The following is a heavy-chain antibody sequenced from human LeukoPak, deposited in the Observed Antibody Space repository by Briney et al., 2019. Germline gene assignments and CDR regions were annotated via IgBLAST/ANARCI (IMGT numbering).Heavy chain of an antibody. CDR3: ARAYYSGSGDLYYFDY. J-gene: IGHJ4*02. Sequence: GGSLRLSCAASGFSFGSYAMHWVRQAPGKGLEWVAFISYDGSDKYDADPVKGRFTISRDNSKNTLYLQMNSLRAEDTAVYYCARAYYSGSGDLYYFDYWGQGTLVTVSS. CDR2: ISYDGSDK. V-gene: IGHV3-30*04. D-gene: IGHD3-10*01. CDR1: GFSFGSYA.